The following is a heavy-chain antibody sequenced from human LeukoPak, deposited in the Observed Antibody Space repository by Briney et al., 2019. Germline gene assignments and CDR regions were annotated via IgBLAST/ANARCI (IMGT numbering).Heavy chain of an antibody. CDR1: GFTFSSYA. Sequence: GGSLRLSCAASGFTFSSYAMSWVRQAPGKGLEWDSAISGSGGSTYYADSVKGRFTISRDNSKNTLYLQMNSLRAEDTAVYYCAKVVAVAGTLGLDPWGQGTLVTVSS. J-gene: IGHJ5*02. D-gene: IGHD6-19*01. CDR2: ISGSGGST. CDR3: AKVVAVAGTLGLDP. V-gene: IGHV3-23*01.